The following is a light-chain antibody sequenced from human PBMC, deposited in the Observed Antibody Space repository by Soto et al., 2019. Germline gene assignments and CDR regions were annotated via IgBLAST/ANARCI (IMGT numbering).Light chain of an antibody. J-gene: IGKJ2*01. CDR3: QQYGSSPYT. CDR1: PSVSSSY. CDR2: GAS. Sequence: EIVLTQPPDTLSLSPGERATLSCRASPSVSSSYLAWYQHKPGQAPRLLIYGASTRATGIPDRFSGSGRGTDFTLTISRLEPEDSAVYYCQQYGSSPYTFGQGTKVDIK. V-gene: IGKV3-20*01.